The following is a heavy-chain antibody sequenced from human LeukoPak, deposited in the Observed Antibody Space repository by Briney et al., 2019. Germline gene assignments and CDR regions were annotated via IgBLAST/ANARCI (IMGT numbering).Heavy chain of an antibody. V-gene: IGHV3-11*01. CDR1: GFTFTGNY. Sequence: GESLTLSCAVSGFTFTGNYMRWIRQAPGKGLESISYINPSGIDKSYADPVKGRFTISRDNAKHSLFLQMISLRAEDTSVYYCARDPRGLDYWGQGTLVTVSS. CDR2: INPSGIDK. J-gene: IGHJ4*02. CDR3: ARDPRGLDY.